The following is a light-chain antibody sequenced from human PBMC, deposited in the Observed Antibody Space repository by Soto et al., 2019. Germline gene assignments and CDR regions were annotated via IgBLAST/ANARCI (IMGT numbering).Light chain of an antibody. CDR1: QSIRSY. CDR2: AAS. J-gene: IGKJ4*01. Sequence: DIQMTQSPSSLSASVGDKVTITCRASQSIRSYLNWYQQKPGKAPKLLIYAASSLQSGVPSRFSGSGSGTDFTLTISSLQPEDFATYYGQQRYSTPLTFGGGTKVEIK. V-gene: IGKV1-39*01. CDR3: QQRYSTPLT.